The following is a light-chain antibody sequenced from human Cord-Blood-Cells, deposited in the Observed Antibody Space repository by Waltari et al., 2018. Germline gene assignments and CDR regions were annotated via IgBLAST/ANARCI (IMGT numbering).Light chain of an antibody. CDR3: CSYAGSSTFVV. J-gene: IGLJ2*01. V-gene: IGLV2-23*03. CDR2: EGS. Sequence: QSALTQPASVSGSPGQSITISCTGTRRDVGSYNLVSWYQQHPGKAPKLMISEGSKRPSGVSNRFSGSKSGNTASLTISGLQAEDEADYYCCSYAGSSTFVVFGGGTKLTVL. CDR1: RRDVGSYNL.